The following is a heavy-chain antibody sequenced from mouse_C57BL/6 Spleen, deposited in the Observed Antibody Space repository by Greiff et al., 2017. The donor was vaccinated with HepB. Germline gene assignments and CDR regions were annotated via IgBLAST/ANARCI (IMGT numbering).Heavy chain of an antibody. J-gene: IGHJ3*01. Sequence: EVKLQESGGGLVKPGGSLKLSCAASGFTFSSYAMSWVRQTPEKRPEWVATISDGGSYTYYPDNVKGRFTISRDNAKNNLYLQMSHLKSEDTAMYYCARDTTVVALGFAYWGQGTLVTVSA. V-gene: IGHV5-4*01. CDR2: ISDGGSYT. D-gene: IGHD1-1*01. CDR3: ARDTTVVALGFAY. CDR1: GFTFSSYA.